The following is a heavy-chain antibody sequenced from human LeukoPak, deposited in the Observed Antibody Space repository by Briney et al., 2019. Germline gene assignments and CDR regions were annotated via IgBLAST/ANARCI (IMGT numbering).Heavy chain of an antibody. CDR2: IWYDGSNK. J-gene: IGHJ4*02. CDR1: GFTFGSYG. CDR3: AKDRGAMVVTLFDY. Sequence: GGSLRLSCAASGFTFGSYGMHWVRQAPGKGLEWVAVIWYDGSNKYYADSVKGRFTISRDNSKNTLYLQMNSLRAEDTAVYYCAKDRGAMVVTLFDYWGQGTLVTVSS. V-gene: IGHV3-33*06. D-gene: IGHD4-23*01.